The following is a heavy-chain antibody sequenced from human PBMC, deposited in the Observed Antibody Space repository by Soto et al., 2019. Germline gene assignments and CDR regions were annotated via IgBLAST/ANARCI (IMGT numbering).Heavy chain of an antibody. J-gene: IGHJ4*02. CDR2: IWYDGSNK. V-gene: IGHV3-33*01. Sequence: VQLVESGGGVVQPGRSLRLSCAASGFTFSSYGMHWVRQAPGKGLEWVAVIWYDGSNKYYADSVKGRFTISRDNSKNTLYLQMNSLRAEDTAVYYCAREYCSSTSCYYYFDYWGQGTLVTVSS. CDR1: GFTFSSYG. CDR3: AREYCSSTSCYYYFDY. D-gene: IGHD2-2*01.